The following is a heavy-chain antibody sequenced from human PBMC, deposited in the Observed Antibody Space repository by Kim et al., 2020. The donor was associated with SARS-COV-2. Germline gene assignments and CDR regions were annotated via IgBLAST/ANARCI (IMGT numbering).Heavy chain of an antibody. CDR2: IKTKAGGGTT. J-gene: IGHJ1*01. CDR3: VVDKYLLEDSQFHE. V-gene: IGHV3-15*01. Sequence: GGSLRLSCVASGLTFNNAWMSWVRQAPGKGLEWVGRIKTKAGGGTTDYTAPVQGKFIVSRDDSKDILYLQMINLKTEDPAVYYCVVDKYLLEDSQFHEWGQ. D-gene: IGHD3-3*01. CDR1: GLTFNNAW.